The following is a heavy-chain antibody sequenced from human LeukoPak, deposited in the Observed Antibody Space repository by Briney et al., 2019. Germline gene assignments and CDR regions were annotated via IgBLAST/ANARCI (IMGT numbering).Heavy chain of an antibody. CDR2: IRCRSSTK. V-gene: IGHV3-48*01. D-gene: IGHD3-10*01. CDR3: ARVRLDSGTYSLYY. Sequence: GGSLRLSCAASGFTFSSYSMNCVRQAPGEGLEWISYIRCRSSTKYYADSVKGRFTISRDNAENSLYLQMNSLSGEGTAVYYCARVRLDSGTYSLYYWGQGTLVTVSS. J-gene: IGHJ4*02. CDR1: GFTFSSYS.